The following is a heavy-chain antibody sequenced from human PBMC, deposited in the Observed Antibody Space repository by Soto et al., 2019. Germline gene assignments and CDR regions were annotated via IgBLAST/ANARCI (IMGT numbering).Heavy chain of an antibody. D-gene: IGHD3-22*01. CDR1: GDSISTFY. CDR2: VYYTGST. CDR3: ARGRTVRNYADDSSDYFYFFDY. Sequence: SETLSLTCTVSGDSISTFYWGWMRQSPGKELEWIGYVYYTGSTNYNPSLKSRVTISVDRSKNQFSPKLTSANAADTAVYYCARGRTVRNYADDSSDYFYFFDYWGQGTQVTVSS. V-gene: IGHV4-59*01. J-gene: IGHJ4*02.